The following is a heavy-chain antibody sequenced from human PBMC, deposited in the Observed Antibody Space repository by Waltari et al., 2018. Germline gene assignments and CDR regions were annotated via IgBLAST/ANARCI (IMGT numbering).Heavy chain of an antibody. D-gene: IGHD3-10*01. V-gene: IGHV3-64*01. Sequence: EVQLVESGGGLVQPGGSLRLSCAASGFTCSNYAMHWVRQAPGKGLEYVSSITSDGGTTYYANSVKGRFTMSRDNSKNTLYLQMGSLRPEDTAVYYCARDRAGVGDDWGQGTLVTVSS. CDR3: ARDRAGVGDD. CDR2: ITSDGGTT. J-gene: IGHJ4*02. CDR1: GFTCSNYA.